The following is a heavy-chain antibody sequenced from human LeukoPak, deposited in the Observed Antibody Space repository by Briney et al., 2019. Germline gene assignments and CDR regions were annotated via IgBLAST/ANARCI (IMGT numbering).Heavy chain of an antibody. CDR1: GFTFSSYS. CDR3: ARGVGDY. CDR2: ISSSSSTI. V-gene: IGHV3-48*02. D-gene: IGHD2-2*01. Sequence: GGSLRLSCAASGFTFSSYSMNWVRQAPGKGLEWASYISSSSSTIYYADSVKGRFTISRDNAKNSLHLQMNSLRDEDTAVYYCARGVGDYWGQGTLVTVSS. J-gene: IGHJ4*02.